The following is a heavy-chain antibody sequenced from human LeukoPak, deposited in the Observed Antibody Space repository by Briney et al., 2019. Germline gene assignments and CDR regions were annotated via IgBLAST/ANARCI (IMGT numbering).Heavy chain of an antibody. CDR2: IFYSGST. CDR3: ARQNYGSGTYWFDP. CDR1: GGSISTSNYY. V-gene: IGHV4-39*07. J-gene: IGHJ5*02. D-gene: IGHD3-10*01. Sequence: QSSETLSLTCTVSGGSISTSNYYWGWIRQPPGKGLEWIGNIFYSGSTYYNPSLKSRVTISVDTSKNQFSLKLSSVTAADTAVYYCARQNYGSGTYWFDPWGQGTLVTVSS.